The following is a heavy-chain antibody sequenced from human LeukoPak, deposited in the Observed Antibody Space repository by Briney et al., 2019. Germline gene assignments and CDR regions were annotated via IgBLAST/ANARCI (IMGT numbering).Heavy chain of an antibody. J-gene: IGHJ4*02. CDR2: INPNSGGT. CDR1: GYTFTGYY. D-gene: IGHD4-17*01. V-gene: IGHV1-2*02. CDR3: ARSGPYGDYVDY. Sequence: ASVKVSCKASGYTFTGYYMHWVRQAPGQGLEWMGWINPNSGGTNYAQKFQGRVTMTRDTSISTAYMELSKLRSDDTAVYYCARSGPYGDYVDYWGQGTLVTVSS.